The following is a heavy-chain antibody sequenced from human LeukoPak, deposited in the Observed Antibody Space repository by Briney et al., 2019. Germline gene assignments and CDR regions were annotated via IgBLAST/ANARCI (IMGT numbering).Heavy chain of an antibody. CDR1: GGSISSYY. Sequence: SETLSLTCTVSGGSISSYYWGWIRQPPGKGLEWIGSIYYSGSTYYNPSLKSRVTISVDTSKNQFSLKLSSVTAADTAVYYCASAAPGDYWGQGTLVTVSS. D-gene: IGHD3-10*01. CDR3: ASAAPGDY. V-gene: IGHV4-39*01. CDR2: IYYSGST. J-gene: IGHJ4*02.